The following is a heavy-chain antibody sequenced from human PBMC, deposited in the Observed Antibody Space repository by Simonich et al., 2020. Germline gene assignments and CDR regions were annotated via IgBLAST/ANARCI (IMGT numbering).Heavy chain of an antibody. D-gene: IGHD1-1*01. V-gene: IGHV1-18*01. Sequence: QVQLVQSGAEVKKPGASVKVSCKASGYTFTSYGISWVRQAPGQGLEWMGWISAYNGNTNYAQKLQGRVPRTTDTSTSTAYMELRRLRSDDTAVYYCARSTTGTTAFDIWGQGTMVTVSS. J-gene: IGHJ3*02. CDR2: ISAYNGNT. CDR3: ARSTTGTTAFDI. CDR1: GYTFTSYG.